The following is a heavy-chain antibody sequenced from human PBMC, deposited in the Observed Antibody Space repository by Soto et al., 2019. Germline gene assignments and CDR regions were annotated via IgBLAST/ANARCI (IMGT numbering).Heavy chain of an antibody. D-gene: IGHD3-3*01. V-gene: IGHV3-30-3*01. CDR3: ARGSYYTFWSGSKPNPLDV. J-gene: IGHJ6*02. CDR1: GFTFNSYA. CDR2: ISYDGSNT. Sequence: PGGSLRLSCAASGFTFNSYAMHWVRQAPGKGLERLTIISYDGSNTYYADSVKDRFTVSRDTSKNTLYLQMNTLRPEDKAVYYCARGSYYTFWSGSKPNPLDVWGQGTTVTVSS.